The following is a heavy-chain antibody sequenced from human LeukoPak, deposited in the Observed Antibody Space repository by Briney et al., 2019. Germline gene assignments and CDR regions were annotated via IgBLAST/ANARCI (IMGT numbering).Heavy chain of an antibody. CDR1: GGSISSSSYY. CDR3: ARGDNIVGATLFDY. J-gene: IGHJ4*02. Sequence: SETLSLTCTVSGGSISSSSYYWGWIRQPPGKGLEWIGSIYYSGSTYYNPSLKSRVTISVDTSKNQFSLKLSSVTAADTAVYYCARGDNIVGATLFDYWGQGTLVTVSS. D-gene: IGHD1-26*01. CDR2: IYYSGST. V-gene: IGHV4-39*07.